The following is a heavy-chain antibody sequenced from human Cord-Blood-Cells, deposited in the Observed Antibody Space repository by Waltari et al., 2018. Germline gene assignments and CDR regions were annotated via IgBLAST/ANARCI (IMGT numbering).Heavy chain of an antibody. CDR2: IWDDGSNK. J-gene: IGHJ4*02. D-gene: IGHD3-16*01. CDR3: ARDRFGTFFDY. CDR1: GFTFSSYG. Sequence: QVQLVESGGGVVQPGRSLRLSCAASGFTFSSYGMHWVRQAPGKGVGWVAVIWDDGSNKYYADSVKGRFTISRDNSKNTLYLQMNSLRAEDTAVYYCARDRFGTFFDYWGQGTLVTVSS. V-gene: IGHV3-33*01.